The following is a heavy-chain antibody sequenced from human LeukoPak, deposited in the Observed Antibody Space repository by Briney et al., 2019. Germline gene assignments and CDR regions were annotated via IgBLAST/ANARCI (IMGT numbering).Heavy chain of an antibody. V-gene: IGHV3-48*03. CDR1: GFTFRRYE. D-gene: IGHD3-22*01. CDR2: IASSGSTI. Sequence: PGRSLRLSCAASGFTFRRYEMNWVRQAPGKGLEWVSYIASSGSTIYYADSVKGRFTISRDNAKNSLYLQMNSLRAEDTDVYYCARANYYDISGYDYWGQGTLVTVSS. CDR3: ARANYYDISGYDY. J-gene: IGHJ4*02.